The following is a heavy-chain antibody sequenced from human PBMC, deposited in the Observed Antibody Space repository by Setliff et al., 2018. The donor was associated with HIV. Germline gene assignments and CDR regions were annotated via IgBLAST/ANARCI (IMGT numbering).Heavy chain of an antibody. CDR3: ARDLPELTGRSFDP. D-gene: IGHD7-27*01. CDR1: GGSFSGYY. V-gene: IGHV4-34*01. J-gene: IGHJ5*02. Sequence: SETLSLTCAVYGGSFSGYYWSWIRQPPGKGLEWIGEINHSGSTNYNPSLKSRVTISVDTSKNQFSLKLSSVTAADTAVYYCARDLPELTGRSFDPWGQGMLVTVSS. CDR2: INHSGST.